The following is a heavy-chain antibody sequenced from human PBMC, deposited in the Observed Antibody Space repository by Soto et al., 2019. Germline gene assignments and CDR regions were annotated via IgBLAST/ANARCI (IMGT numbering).Heavy chain of an antibody. CDR2: ISGSGGST. CDR3: AKDVAEADWFDP. V-gene: IGHV3-23*01. Sequence: GGSLRLSCAASGFTFSSYGMHWVRQAPGKGLEWVSAISGSGGSTYYADSVKGRFTISRDNSKNTLYLQMNSLRAEDTAVYYCAKDVAEADWFDPWGQGTLVTVSS. J-gene: IGHJ5*02. CDR1: GFTFSSYG. D-gene: IGHD6-19*01.